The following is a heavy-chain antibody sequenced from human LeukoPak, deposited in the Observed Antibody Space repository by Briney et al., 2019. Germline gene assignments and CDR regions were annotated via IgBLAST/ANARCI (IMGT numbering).Heavy chain of an antibody. V-gene: IGHV3-74*01. CDR2: LNTDGSYT. D-gene: IGHD5-24*01. CDR3: ARGINGPVD. Sequence: GGSLRLSCAASGFTFSGFWMHWVRQAPGKGLAWVSRLNTDGSYTSYADSVKGRFTISRDNAKNTLYLHMNSLRAEDTAVYYCARGINGPVDWGQGTLVTVSS. J-gene: IGHJ4*02. CDR1: GFTFSGFW.